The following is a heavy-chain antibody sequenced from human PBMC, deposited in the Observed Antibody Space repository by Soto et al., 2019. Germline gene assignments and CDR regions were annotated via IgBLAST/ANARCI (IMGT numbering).Heavy chain of an antibody. CDR3: ARVVPGAEAWFGP. D-gene: IGHD2-2*01. V-gene: IGHV1-18*01. CDR1: GYTFSNYG. CDR2: ISLYSDGT. Sequence: ASVEGSCTTSGYTFSNYGITWVRQAPGQPLEWLGWISLYSDGTNYAQKFQGRVSMTTDTSTTTAYMELRSLRSDDTAVYYCARVVPGAEAWFGPWGQGTLVTVSS. J-gene: IGHJ5*02.